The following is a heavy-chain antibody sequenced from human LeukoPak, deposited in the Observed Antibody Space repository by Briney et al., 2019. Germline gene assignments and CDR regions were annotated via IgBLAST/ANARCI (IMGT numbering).Heavy chain of an antibody. CDR2: IYYSGSS. V-gene: IGHV4-59*01. CDR1: GGSISSYY. J-gene: IGHJ4*02. D-gene: IGHD2-2*01. Sequence: SETLSLTCTVYGGSISSYYWSLIRQPPGKGLEWIGYIYYSGSSNYNPSLRSRLTISVDTSKNQFSLKLSSVTAADTAVYYCAREEIYCSSTSCYHYFDYWGQGTLVTVSS. CDR3: AREEIYCSSTSCYHYFDY.